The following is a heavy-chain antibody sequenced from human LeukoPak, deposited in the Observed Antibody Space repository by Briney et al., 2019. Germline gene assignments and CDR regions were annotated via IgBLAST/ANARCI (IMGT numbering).Heavy chain of an antibody. V-gene: IGHV1-8*01. CDR1: GYTFNSYD. CDR2: THPDSGNA. D-gene: IGHD2-21*02. Sequence: ASVKVSCKASGYTFNSYDINWVRQATGQGLEWMGWTHPDSGNAGHAQKFQGRVTMTWDTSITTVYMELGSLRSEDTAVYYCARRRCGGDCYSDGFDAWGQGTVVTVSS. J-gene: IGHJ3*01. CDR3: ARRRCGGDCYSDGFDA.